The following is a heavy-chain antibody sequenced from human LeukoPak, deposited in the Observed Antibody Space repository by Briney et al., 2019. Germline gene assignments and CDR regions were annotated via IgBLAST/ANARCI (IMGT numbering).Heavy chain of an antibody. CDR2: IYYSGST. Sequence: PSETLSLTCTVSGGSISSGGYYWSWLRQHPGKGLEWIGYIYYSGSTYYNPSLKSRVTISVDTSKNQFSLKLSSVTAADTAVYYCARDKWTYDFWSGYNYGMDVWGQGTTVTVSS. J-gene: IGHJ6*02. V-gene: IGHV4-31*03. CDR3: ARDKWTYDFWSGYNYGMDV. CDR1: GGSISSGGYY. D-gene: IGHD3-3*01.